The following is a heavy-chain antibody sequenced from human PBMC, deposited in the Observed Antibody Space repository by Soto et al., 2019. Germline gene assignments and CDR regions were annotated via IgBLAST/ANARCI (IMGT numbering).Heavy chain of an antibody. D-gene: IGHD2-15*01. J-gene: IGHJ4*02. CDR1: GFTSSDYW. CDR2: INSDGTKT. CDR3: ARAHSGPD. V-gene: IGHV3-74*01. Sequence: TGGSLRLSCAASGFTSSDYWMYWVRQVPGKGLVWVSRINSDGTKTTYGDSVKGRFTISRDNAKNTLYLQMNSLRADDTAVYYCARAHSGPDWGQGTLVTVSS.